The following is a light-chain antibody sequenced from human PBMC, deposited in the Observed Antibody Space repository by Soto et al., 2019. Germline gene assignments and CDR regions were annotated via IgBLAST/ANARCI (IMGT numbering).Light chain of an antibody. CDR3: QQYNNWPPLT. Sequence: EVVMTQSPATLSVSPGERATLSCRASQSVNDKVAWFQQKPGQAPRLLIIGASTTATGVPARFSGSGSGTEFTLTISSLQSEDFAVYYCQQYNNWPPLTFGGGTKVDI. V-gene: IGKV3-15*01. CDR2: GAS. J-gene: IGKJ4*01. CDR1: QSVNDK.